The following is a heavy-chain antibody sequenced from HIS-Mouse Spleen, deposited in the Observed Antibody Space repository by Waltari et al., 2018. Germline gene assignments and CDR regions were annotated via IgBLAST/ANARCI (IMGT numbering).Heavy chain of an antibody. Sequence: EVQLVESGGGLVQPGRSLRLSCAASGFTFDDYAMHWVRQAPGKGLEWVSGISWNSGIIGYADSVKGRFTISRDNAKNSLYLQMNSLRAEDTALYYCAKDGRSLNYWGQGTLVTVSS. V-gene: IGHV3-9*01. J-gene: IGHJ4*02. CDR2: ISWNSGII. CDR1: GFTFDDYA. CDR3: AKDGRSLNY.